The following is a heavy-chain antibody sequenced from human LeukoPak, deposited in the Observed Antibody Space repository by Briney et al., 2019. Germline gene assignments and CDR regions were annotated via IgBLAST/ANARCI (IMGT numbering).Heavy chain of an antibody. CDR1: GYTFTRYD. CDR2: MNRISGNT. V-gene: IGHV1-8*03. Sequence: ASVKVSCKASGYTFTRYDINWVRQATGQGLEWMGWMNRISGNTGYAQRFQGRVTITRNTSISTAYMELSSLRSEDTAVYYCARGQEWLDEGFDYWGQGILVTVSS. D-gene: IGHD6-19*01. CDR3: ARGQEWLDEGFDY. J-gene: IGHJ4*02.